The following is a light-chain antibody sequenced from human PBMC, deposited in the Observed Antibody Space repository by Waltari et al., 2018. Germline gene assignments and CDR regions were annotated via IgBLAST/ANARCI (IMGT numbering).Light chain of an antibody. CDR3: QQTYSSPLT. J-gene: IGKJ4*01. CDR1: QTITHS. V-gene: IGKV1-39*01. CDR2: AAS. Sequence: DIQMTQSPSSLSASVGDRVTIICRASQTITHSLAWYQQRPGRAPKLLVFAASRLHSGVPPRFFGSGSGTDFTLTISSLQPEDCATYYCQQTYSSPLTFGGGTKVEIK.